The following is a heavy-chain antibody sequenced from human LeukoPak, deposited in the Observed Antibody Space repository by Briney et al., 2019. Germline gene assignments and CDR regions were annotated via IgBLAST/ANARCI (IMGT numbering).Heavy chain of an antibody. J-gene: IGHJ4*02. CDR3: ATDNYDSSGYYYDY. Sequence: ASVKVSCKVFGYTLTELSMHWVRQAPGKGLEWMGGFDPEDGETIYAQKFQGRVTMTEDTSTDTAYMELSSLRSEDTAVYYCATDNYDSSGYYYDYWGQGTLVTVSS. CDR2: FDPEDGET. D-gene: IGHD3-22*01. V-gene: IGHV1-24*01. CDR1: GYTLTELS.